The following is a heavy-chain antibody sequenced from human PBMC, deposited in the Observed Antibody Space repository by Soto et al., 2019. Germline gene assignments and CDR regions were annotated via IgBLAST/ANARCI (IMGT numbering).Heavy chain of an antibody. CDR3: AGVGGDILTGRGVKGWFDP. CDR1: GYTFTSYY. V-gene: IGHV1-46*03. Sequence: QVQLVQSGAEVKKPGASVKVSCKASGYTFTSYYMHWVRQAPGQGLEWMGIINPSGGSTSYAQKFQGRVPMTRDTSASTVYMGLSSLRSEDTAVYYWAGVGGDILTGRGVKGWFDPWGQGTLVTVSS. D-gene: IGHD3-9*01. CDR2: INPSGGST. J-gene: IGHJ5*02.